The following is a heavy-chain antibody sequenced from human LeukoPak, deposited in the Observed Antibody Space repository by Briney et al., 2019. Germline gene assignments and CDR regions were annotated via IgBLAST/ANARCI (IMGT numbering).Heavy chain of an antibody. CDR3: AKKRGYNYGDFDY. J-gene: IGHJ4*02. CDR1: GFTFSSCA. CDR2: ISGSGDDT. V-gene: IGHV3-23*01. D-gene: IGHD5-18*01. Sequence: GRSLRLSCAASGFTFSSCAMNWVRQPPGKGLEWVSTISGSGDDTYYADSVKGRFTISRDNSKNTLYVQMNSLRAEDTAVYYCAKKRGYNYGDFDYWGQGTLVTVSS.